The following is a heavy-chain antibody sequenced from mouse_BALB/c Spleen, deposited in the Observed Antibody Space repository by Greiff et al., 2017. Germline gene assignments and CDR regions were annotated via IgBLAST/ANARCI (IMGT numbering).Heavy chain of an antibody. Sequence: QVQLQQPGAELVKPGASVKLSSKASGYTFTSYWMHWVKQRPGQGLEWIGEINPSNGRTNYNEKFKSKATLTVDKSSSTAYMQLSSLTSEDSAVYYCARSGYYGSSLYAMDYWGQGTSVTVSS. D-gene: IGHD1-1*01. CDR1: GYTFTSYW. CDR2: INPSNGRT. CDR3: ARSGYYGSSLYAMDY. J-gene: IGHJ4*01. V-gene: IGHV1S81*02.